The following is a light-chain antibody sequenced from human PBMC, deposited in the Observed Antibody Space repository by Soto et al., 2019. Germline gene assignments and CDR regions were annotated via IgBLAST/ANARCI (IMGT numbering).Light chain of an antibody. V-gene: IGLV2-14*01. CDR1: INEVGRYDY. CDR2: EIN. J-gene: IGLJ1*01. CDR3: PSYTNDSPLAV. Sequence: QSVLTQPASVSGSPGQSITISCTGTINEVGRYDYVSWYQQYPDKAPKLIIFEINNRPSGVSDRFSGSRSGNTASLTISGLQADDEGDYYCPSYTNDSPLAVFGTGTKVTVL.